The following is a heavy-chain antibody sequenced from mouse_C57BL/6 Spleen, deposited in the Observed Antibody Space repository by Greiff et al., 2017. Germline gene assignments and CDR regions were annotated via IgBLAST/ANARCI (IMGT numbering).Heavy chain of an antibody. CDR1: GYTFTSYW. D-gene: IGHD2-1*01. J-gene: IGHJ4*01. Sequence: QVQLQQPGAELVKPGASVKLSCKASGYTFTSYWMHWVKQRPGQGLEWIGMIPPNSGSTNYNETFQSKATLTVDKSSSTAYMQRSSLTSEDSAVYYCARERIYYGNYHAMDYWGQGTSVTVAS. CDR2: IPPNSGST. V-gene: IGHV1-64*01. CDR3: ARERIYYGNYHAMDY.